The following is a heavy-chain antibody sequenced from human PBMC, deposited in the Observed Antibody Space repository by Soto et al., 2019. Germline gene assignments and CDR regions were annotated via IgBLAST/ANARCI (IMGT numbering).Heavy chain of an antibody. V-gene: IGHV4-30-4*01. CDR3: TKGPSGDKVDS. CDR1: GGSISTVT. D-gene: IGHD7-27*01. CDR2: IYSGGNI. J-gene: IGHJ4*02. Sequence: QVQLQESGPGLVKPSQTLSLTCTVSGGSISTVTYAWIRQPPDKGLEWIGHIYSGGNIYYNPSLRGRVPISVDTSKNQFSLNLNSVSAADTAVYYCTKGPSGDKVDSWGQGTLVTVSS.